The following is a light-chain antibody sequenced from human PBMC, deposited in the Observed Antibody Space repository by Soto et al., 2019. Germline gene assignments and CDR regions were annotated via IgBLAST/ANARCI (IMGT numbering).Light chain of an antibody. CDR1: SSNIGSNT. CDR2: SNN. V-gene: IGLV1-44*01. Sequence: QSVLTQPPSASGTPGQRVTISCSGSSSNIGSNTVSWYQQLPGTAPKLLIYSNNQGPSGVPDRFSGSKSGTSASLAISGLQSEDEADYYCAAWDDSLNGWVFGGGTQLTVL. J-gene: IGLJ3*02. CDR3: AAWDDSLNGWV.